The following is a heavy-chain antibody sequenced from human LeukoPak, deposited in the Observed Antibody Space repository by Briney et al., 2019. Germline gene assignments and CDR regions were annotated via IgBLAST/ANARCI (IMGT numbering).Heavy chain of an antibody. D-gene: IGHD3-22*01. CDR2: IWHDGSND. CDR1: GFIFSSYG. J-gene: IGHJ4*02. CDR3: AKVTGDYYDTSGAFDY. V-gene: IGHV3-33*06. Sequence: GGSLRLSCAASGFIFSSYGMHWVRQAPGQGLEWVARIWHDGSNDDYADSVKGRFTTSRDNSKNTLYLQMNSLRAEDTAIYYCAKVTGDYYDTSGAFDYWGQGTLVTVSS.